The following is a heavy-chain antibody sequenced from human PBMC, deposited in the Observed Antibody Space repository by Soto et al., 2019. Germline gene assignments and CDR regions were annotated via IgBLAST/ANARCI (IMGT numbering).Heavy chain of an antibody. V-gene: IGHV3-15*01. CDR2: IKSKTDGGTT. CDR3: TTDFSSCYYYYYGMDV. Sequence: GGSLRLSCAASGFTFSNAWMSWVRQAPGKGLEWVGRIKSKTDGGTTDYAAPVKGRFTISRDNSKNTLYLQMNSLKTEDTAVYYCTTDFSSCYYYYYGMDVWGQGTTVTVSS. J-gene: IGHJ6*02. CDR1: GFTFSNAW. D-gene: IGHD6-13*01.